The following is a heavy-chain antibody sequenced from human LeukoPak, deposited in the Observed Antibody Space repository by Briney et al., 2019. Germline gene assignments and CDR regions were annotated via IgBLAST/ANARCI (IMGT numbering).Heavy chain of an antibody. J-gene: IGHJ4*02. CDR1: GFTFSSYW. V-gene: IGHV3-74*01. Sequence: GGSLRLSRAASGFTFSSYWMRWVRQVPGKGLVWVPRINTDGSSTTYADSVKGRFTISRDNTENTLYLQMSSLRAEDTAVYYCAREWKKTGAFDHWGQGTLVTVSS. CDR2: INTDGSST. D-gene: IGHD1-1*01. CDR3: AREWKKTGAFDH.